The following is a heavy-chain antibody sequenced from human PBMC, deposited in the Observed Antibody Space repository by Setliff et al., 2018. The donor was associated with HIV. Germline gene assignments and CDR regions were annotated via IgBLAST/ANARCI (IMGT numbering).Heavy chain of an antibody. CDR2: INHSGST. CDR1: GGSFSGYY. Sequence: SETLSLTCAVYGGSFSGYYWSWIRQPPGKGLEWIGEINHSGSTNYNPSLKSRVTISVDTSKNHFSLKLSSVTAADTAVYYCARCAVLLYFDWLSLFDYWGQGTLVTVSS. V-gene: IGHV4-34*01. J-gene: IGHJ4*02. D-gene: IGHD3-9*01. CDR3: ARCAVLLYFDWLSLFDY.